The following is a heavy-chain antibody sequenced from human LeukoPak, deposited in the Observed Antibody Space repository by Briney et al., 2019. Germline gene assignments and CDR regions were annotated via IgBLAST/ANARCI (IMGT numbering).Heavy chain of an antibody. CDR1: GFTFSDHY. CDR2: ITPDGGAQ. CDR3: AKSSYYDSSGFYREYYFDY. Sequence: GGSLRLSCAVYGFTFSDHYMSWIRQAPGKALEWVAYITPDGGAQYYANSVKGRFTLSRDNTKNSVYLQMNSLRADDSAVYYCAKSSYYDSSGFYREYYFDYWGQGTLVPVSS. D-gene: IGHD3-22*01. J-gene: IGHJ4*02. V-gene: IGHV3-11*01.